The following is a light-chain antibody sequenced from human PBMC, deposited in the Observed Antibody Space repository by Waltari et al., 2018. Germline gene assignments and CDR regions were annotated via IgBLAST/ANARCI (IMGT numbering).Light chain of an antibody. Sequence: QSALTQPASVSGSPGQSITISCTGSSSDVGRYNYVSWYQDHPDKAPKLILYEVGNGPSGGADRFSGSTAGNTASLTISGLQAEDAADYYCCAYTGRRILPYVFGTGTKVTVL. V-gene: IGLV2-14*01. J-gene: IGLJ1*01. CDR1: SSDVGRYNY. CDR3: CAYTGRRILPYV. CDR2: EVG.